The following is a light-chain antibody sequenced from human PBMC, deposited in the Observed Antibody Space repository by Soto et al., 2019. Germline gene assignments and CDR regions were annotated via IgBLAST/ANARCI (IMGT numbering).Light chain of an antibody. CDR2: GAS. Sequence: ETVMTQSPATLSVSPGERVTLSCRASQSVSRNLAWYQQRPGQPPRLLIYGASTRAAGLPARFSGSGSGTQFTLTISSLQSEDFAVYYCQQYNNWPLTFGGGTKVEIK. CDR1: QSVSRN. J-gene: IGKJ4*01. V-gene: IGKV3-15*01. CDR3: QQYNNWPLT.